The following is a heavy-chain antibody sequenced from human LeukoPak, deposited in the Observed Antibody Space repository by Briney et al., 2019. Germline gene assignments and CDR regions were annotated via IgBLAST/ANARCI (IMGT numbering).Heavy chain of an antibody. J-gene: IGHJ4*02. V-gene: IGHV4-38-2*02. Sequence: SESLSLACTVSGYSISSGYNGAWIRQPPGKGLEWIGSIYHSGSTYYNPSLRSQVTISVATSKNQFSLKLSSATAADTAVYYCARDRGYRFDYWGQGTLVTVSS. CDR1: GYSISSGYN. D-gene: IGHD5-18*01. CDR2: IYHSGST. CDR3: ARDRGYRFDY.